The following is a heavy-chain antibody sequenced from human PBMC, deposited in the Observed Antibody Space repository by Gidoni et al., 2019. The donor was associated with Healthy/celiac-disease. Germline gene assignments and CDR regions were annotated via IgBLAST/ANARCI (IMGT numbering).Heavy chain of an antibody. CDR3: ARGRIAAAGTGDY. CDR2: INHSGST. V-gene: IGHV4-34*01. D-gene: IGHD6-13*01. CDR1: GGSFSGYY. Sequence: QVQLQQWGAGLLKPSETLSLTCAVYGGSFSGYYWSWIRQPPGKGLEWIGEINHSGSTNYNPSLKSRVTISVDTSKNQFSLKLSSVTAADTAVYYCARGRIAAAGTGDYWGQGTLVTVSS. J-gene: IGHJ4*02.